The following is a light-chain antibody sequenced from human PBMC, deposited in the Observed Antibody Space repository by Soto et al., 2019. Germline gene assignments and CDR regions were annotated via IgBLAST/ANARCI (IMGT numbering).Light chain of an antibody. CDR2: GAS. CDR3: QQTSSVPRT. V-gene: IGKV3-20*01. Sequence: EIVLTQSPGILSLSPGKRATLSCRASQSVSNRYLAWYQRKPGQAPRLLIHGASTRATGIPDRFIGSGSGTDFTLTISRLEPEDFATYFCQQTSSVPRTFGQGTKLEI. CDR1: QSVSNRY. J-gene: IGKJ2*01.